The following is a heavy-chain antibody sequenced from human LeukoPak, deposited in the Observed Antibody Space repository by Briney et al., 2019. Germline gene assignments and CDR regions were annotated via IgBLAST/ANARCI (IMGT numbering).Heavy chain of an antibody. J-gene: IGHJ4*02. CDR1: GNTFTGYY. CDR3: ARVGTGSSWYGGFDY. D-gene: IGHD6-13*01. CDR2: INPNTGDT. V-gene: IGHV1-2*06. Sequence: ASVKVSCKASGNTFTGYYMHWVRQAPGQGLEWMGRINPNTGDTNYAQNFQGRVTMTRDTSISTAYMELSRLRSDDTAVYYCARVGTGSSWYGGFDYWGQGTLVTVSS.